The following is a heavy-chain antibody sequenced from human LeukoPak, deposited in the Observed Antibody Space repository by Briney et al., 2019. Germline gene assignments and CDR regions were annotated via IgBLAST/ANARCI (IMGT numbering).Heavy chain of an antibody. V-gene: IGHV4-34*01. CDR1: GGSFSGYY. J-gene: IGHJ6*03. Sequence: SETLSLTCAVYGGSFSGYYWSWIRQPPGKGLEWIGEINHSGSTNYNPSLKSRVTISVDTSKNQFSLKLSSVTAADTAVYYCARGWLDYYYYYMDVWGKGTTVTVSS. CDR3: ARGWLDYYYYYMDV. D-gene: IGHD6-19*01. CDR2: INHSGST.